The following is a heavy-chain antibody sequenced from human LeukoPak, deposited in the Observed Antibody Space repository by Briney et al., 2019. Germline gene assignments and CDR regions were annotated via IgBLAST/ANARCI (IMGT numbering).Heavy chain of an antibody. CDR3: AKEGNGMDV. Sequence: GGSLRLSCAASGFTFDDYAMHWVRQAPGKGLEWVPGISWNSGSIGYADSVKGRFTISRDNAKNSLYLQMNSLRAEDTALYYCAKEGNGMDVWGQGTTVTVSS. CDR1: GFTFDDYA. J-gene: IGHJ6*02. V-gene: IGHV3-9*01. CDR2: ISWNSGSI. D-gene: IGHD3-10*01.